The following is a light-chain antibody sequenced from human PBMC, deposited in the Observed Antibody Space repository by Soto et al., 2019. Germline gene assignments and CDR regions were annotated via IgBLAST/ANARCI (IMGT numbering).Light chain of an antibody. CDR2: AAS. Sequence: DIQMTQSPSSLSASVGDTVTITCRASQSISLFLNWYQQKPGKAPKLLIYAASSLQSGVPSRFTGNGSGTDFTLTISSLQPEDFATYYCHQTDSIPETFGQGTEVEIK. CDR3: HQTDSIPET. CDR1: QSISLF. J-gene: IGKJ1*01. V-gene: IGKV1-39*01.